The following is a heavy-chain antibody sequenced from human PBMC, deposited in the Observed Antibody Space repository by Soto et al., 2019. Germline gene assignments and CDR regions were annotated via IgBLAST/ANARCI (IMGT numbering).Heavy chain of an antibody. CDR3: AKVRPRSTSGYVFDY. CDR2: VSASGLNT. J-gene: IGHJ4*02. D-gene: IGHD5-18*01. CDR1: GFTFSTYA. V-gene: IGHV3-23*01. Sequence: EVQLLESGGKLVQPGGSLTLSCAASGFTFSTYAMAWVRQAPGKGLEWVSGVSASGLNTDYADPVKGRFYISRDNSKNTVSLPMNSLRAEDTALYYCAKVRPRSTSGYVFDYWGQGTPVTVSS.